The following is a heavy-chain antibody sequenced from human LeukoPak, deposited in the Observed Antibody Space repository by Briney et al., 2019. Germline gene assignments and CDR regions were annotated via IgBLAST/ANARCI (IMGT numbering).Heavy chain of an antibody. V-gene: IGHV3-15*01. CDR1: GFTFINAW. CDR2: IKSKTDGGTT. J-gene: IGHJ6*03. Sequence: GGSLRLSCAASGFTFINAWMSWVRQAPGKGLEWVGRIKSKTDGGTTDYAAPVKGRFTISRDDSKTTLYLQMNSLETEDTAVYYCSRVERSSINNYYYYMAVWGKGTSVTVSS. CDR3: SRVERSSINNYYYYMAV. D-gene: IGHD2-2*01.